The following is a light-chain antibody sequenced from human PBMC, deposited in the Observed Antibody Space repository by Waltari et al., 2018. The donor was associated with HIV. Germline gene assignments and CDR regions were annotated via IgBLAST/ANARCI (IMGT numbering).Light chain of an antibody. CDR3: ASYGGTNDLV. CDR1: SSDLGGYHS. J-gene: IGLJ3*02. V-gene: IGLV2-8*01. Sequence: QSALTQPPSASGSPGQSVAISCTGTSSDLGGYHSVSWYQQHPGKAPKLMIFEVTKRPSGVPDRFSGSKSGNTASLTVSGLQAEDEADYYCASYGGTNDLVFGGGTKLTVL. CDR2: EVT.